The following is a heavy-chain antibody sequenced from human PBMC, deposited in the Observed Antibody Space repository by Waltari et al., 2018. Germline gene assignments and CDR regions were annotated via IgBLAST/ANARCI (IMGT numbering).Heavy chain of an antibody. J-gene: IGHJ4*02. CDR1: GYSISSGYY. D-gene: IGHD2-2*01. CDR3: ATSSVVPAVTDY. CDR2: IYHSGST. Sequence: QVQLQESGPGLVKPSETLSLTCTVSGYSISSGYYWGWIRQPPGKGLEWIGSIYHSGSTYYNPSLKSRVTISVDTSKNQFSLKLSSVTAADTAVYYCATSSVVPAVTDYWGQGTLVTVSS. V-gene: IGHV4-38-2*02.